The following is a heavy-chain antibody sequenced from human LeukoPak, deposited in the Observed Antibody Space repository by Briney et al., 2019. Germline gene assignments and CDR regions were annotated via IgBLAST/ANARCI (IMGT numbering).Heavy chain of an antibody. CDR1: GDSMSSSNYF. CDR3: ARSLSPLGDAFDI. D-gene: IGHD7-27*01. V-gene: IGHV4-39*01. J-gene: IGHJ3*02. Sequence: SETLSLTCTVSGDSMSSSNYFWGWIRQPPGKGLEWIGSISNSGSAYYSPSLKSRVAISVDTSSNRFSLKLRSVTAADTAVHYCARSLSPLGDAFDIWGQGTMVTVSS. CDR2: ISNSGSA.